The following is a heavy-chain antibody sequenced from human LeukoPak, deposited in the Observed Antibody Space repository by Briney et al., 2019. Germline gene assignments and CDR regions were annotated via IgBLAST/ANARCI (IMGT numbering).Heavy chain of an antibody. D-gene: IGHD3-10*01. J-gene: IGHJ4*02. CDR3: ARRMAYYYGSGSPSFDY. V-gene: IGHV3-9*01. CDR2: ISWNSGSI. CDR1: GFTFDDYA. Sequence: GGSLRLSCAASGFTFDDYAMHWVRQAPGKGLEWVSGISWNSGSIGYADSVKGRFTISRDNAKNSLYLQMNSLRAEDTAVYYCARRMAYYYGSGSPSFDYWGQGTLVTVSS.